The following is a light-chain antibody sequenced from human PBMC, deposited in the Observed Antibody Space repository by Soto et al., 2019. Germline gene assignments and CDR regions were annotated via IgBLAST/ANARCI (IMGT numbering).Light chain of an antibody. J-gene: IGKJ4*01. Sequence: EIVLTQSPVTLYVSAGERVTLSCRASQSVRSHLAWYRQRPGQTPSLLVYDASSRATGIPARFSGSGSGTEFALTVSSLQSEDFAVYYCQQYDTWPFTFGGGTRVEIE. CDR1: QSVRSH. CDR3: QQYDTWPFT. V-gene: IGKV3-15*01. CDR2: DAS.